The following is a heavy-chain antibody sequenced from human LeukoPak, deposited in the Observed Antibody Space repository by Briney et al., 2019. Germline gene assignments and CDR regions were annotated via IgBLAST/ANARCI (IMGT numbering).Heavy chain of an antibody. V-gene: IGHV3-7*05. CDR2: INHDGSEK. CDR1: GFXFTSYW. D-gene: IGHD5/OR15-5a*01. CDR3: ARVVVSTTNRFDP. J-gene: IGHJ5*02. Sequence: PGGSLRLSCAASGFXFTSYWISWVRQAPGKGLEWVASINHDGSEKYYVDSVKGRFTISRGNAKNSLYLQMNSLRAEDTAVYHCARVVVSTTNRFDPWGQGTLVTVSS.